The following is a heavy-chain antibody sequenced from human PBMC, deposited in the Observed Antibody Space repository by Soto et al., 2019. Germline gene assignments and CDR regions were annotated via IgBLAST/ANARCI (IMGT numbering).Heavy chain of an antibody. Sequence: ASVKVSCKASGYSFIDYYIHWVRQAPGQGFEWMGRISPKSGGTNYAQKFEGRVTMTWDTSLNTAYMELSSLISDDTAVYYCARPPGYISDWYYFDIWGQGTLVTVSS. CDR3: ARPPGYISDWYYFDI. V-gene: IGHV1-2*02. J-gene: IGHJ4*02. CDR1: GYSFIDYY. D-gene: IGHD3-9*01. CDR2: ISPKSGGT.